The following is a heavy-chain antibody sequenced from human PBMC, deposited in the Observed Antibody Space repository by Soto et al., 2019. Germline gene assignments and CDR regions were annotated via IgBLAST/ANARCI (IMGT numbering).Heavy chain of an antibody. CDR2: IYPGDSDT. Sequence: PGESLKISCKGSGYAFTSYWIGLVRQMPGKGLEWMGIIYPGDSDTRYSPSFQGQVTISADKSISTAYRQWGSLKASDTAMYFCARQERGYSGYQDYWGQGTLVTVSS. J-gene: IGHJ4*02. CDR3: ARQERGYSGYQDY. D-gene: IGHD5-12*01. V-gene: IGHV5-51*01. CDR1: GYAFTSYW.